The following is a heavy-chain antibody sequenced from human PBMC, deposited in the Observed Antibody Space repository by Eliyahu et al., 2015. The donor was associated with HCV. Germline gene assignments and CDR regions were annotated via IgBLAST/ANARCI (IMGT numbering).Heavy chain of an antibody. J-gene: IGHJ3*02. Sequence: QVQLQESGPGLVKPSETLSLTCTVSGGSISXYYWSWIRQPPGKGLEWIGYIYYSGSTNYNPSLKSRVTISVDTSKNQFSLKLSSVTAADTAVYYCARKGYWDKNAFDIWGQGTMVTVSS. CDR1: GGSISXYY. CDR2: IYYSGST. V-gene: IGHV4-59*01. CDR3: ARKGYWDKNAFDI. D-gene: IGHD3-22*01.